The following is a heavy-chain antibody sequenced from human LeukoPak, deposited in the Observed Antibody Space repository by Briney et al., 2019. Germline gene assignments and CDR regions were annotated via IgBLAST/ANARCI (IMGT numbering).Heavy chain of an antibody. CDR2: ISYEGSNK. V-gene: IGHV3-30*18. J-gene: IGHJ4*02. Sequence: PGGSLRLSCAASGFTFSSYGMHWVRQAPGKGLEWVAVISYEGSNKYYADSVKGRFTISRDNSKNTLYLQMNSLRAEDTAVYYCAKDFATEFEHYDFWSGSFIGSPFWGQGTLVTVSS. D-gene: IGHD3-3*01. CDR3: AKDFATEFEHYDFWSGSFIGSPF. CDR1: GFTFSSYG.